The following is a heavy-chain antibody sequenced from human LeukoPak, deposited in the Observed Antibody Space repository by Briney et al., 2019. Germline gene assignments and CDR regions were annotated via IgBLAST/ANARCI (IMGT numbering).Heavy chain of an antibody. V-gene: IGHV3-30*02. D-gene: IGHD3-10*01. Sequence: GGSLRLSCAASGFTFSNYGMHWVRQAPGKGLEWVAFIRFDGTSKYYADSVKGRFTISRDNAKNSLYLQMNSLRAEDTAVYYCARDRDGIALIRDRTYYYMDVWGKGTTVTVSS. J-gene: IGHJ6*03. CDR3: ARDRDGIALIRDRTYYYMDV. CDR2: IRFDGTSK. CDR1: GFTFSNYG.